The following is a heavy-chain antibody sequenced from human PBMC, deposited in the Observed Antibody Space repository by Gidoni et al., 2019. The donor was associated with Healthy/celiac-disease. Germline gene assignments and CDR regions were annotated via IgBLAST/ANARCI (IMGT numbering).Heavy chain of an antibody. CDR2: IYYSGST. Sequence: QVQLQESGPGLVKPSQTLSLTCTVSGGSISSGGYHWSWIRQHPGKGLEWIGYIYYSGSTYYNPSLKSRVTISVDTSKNQFSLKLSSVTAADTAVYYCARDRGYDFWSGYPDYGMDVWGQGTTVTVSS. CDR3: ARDRGYDFWSGYPDYGMDV. J-gene: IGHJ6*02. D-gene: IGHD3-3*01. CDR1: GGSISSGGYH. V-gene: IGHV4-31*03.